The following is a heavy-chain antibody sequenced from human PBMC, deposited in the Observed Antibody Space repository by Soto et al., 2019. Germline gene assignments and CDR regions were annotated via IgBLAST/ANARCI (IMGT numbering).Heavy chain of an antibody. V-gene: IGHV4-31*03. J-gene: IGHJ6*03. Sequence: LSLTCTVSGGSISSCGYYWSCIRQHPGKGLEWIGYIYYSGSTYYNPSLKSRVTISVDTSKNQFSLKLSSVTAADTAVYYCARASSVVVVAAHPYYYYMDVWGKGTTVTVSS. CDR2: IYYSGST. D-gene: IGHD2-15*01. CDR1: GGSISSCGYY. CDR3: ARASSVVVVAAHPYYYYMDV.